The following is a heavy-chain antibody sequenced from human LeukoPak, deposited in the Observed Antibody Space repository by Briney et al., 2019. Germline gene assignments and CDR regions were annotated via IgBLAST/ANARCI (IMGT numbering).Heavy chain of an antibody. Sequence: SETLSLTCTVSGGSISSSSYYWGWIRQPPWKGLEWIGSIYYSGSTYYNPSLKSRVTISVDTSKNQFSLKLSSVTAADTAVYYCARGGSSGWSAFDIWGQGTMVTVSS. CDR1: GGSISSSSYY. J-gene: IGHJ3*02. D-gene: IGHD6-19*01. CDR3: ARGGSSGWSAFDI. V-gene: IGHV4-39*07. CDR2: IYYSGST.